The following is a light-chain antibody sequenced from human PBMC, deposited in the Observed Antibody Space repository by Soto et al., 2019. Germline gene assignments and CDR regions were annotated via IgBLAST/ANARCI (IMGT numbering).Light chain of an antibody. Sequence: DIQMTQSPSSLSASVGDRVTITCRASQSISSYLNWYQQKPGKAPKHLIYAAYSLQSGVQSRFSGSGSETDFTLTNSSLQPEDFETYYCQQSYSTPYTLGPGTKVDIK. J-gene: IGKJ3*01. V-gene: IGKV1-39*01. CDR2: AAY. CDR3: QQSYSTPYT. CDR1: QSISSY.